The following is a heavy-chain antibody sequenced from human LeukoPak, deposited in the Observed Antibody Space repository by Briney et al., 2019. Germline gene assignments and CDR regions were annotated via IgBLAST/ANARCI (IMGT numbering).Heavy chain of an antibody. V-gene: IGHV3-23*01. Sequence: GGSLRLSCAASGFTVSSNYMSWVRQAPGKGLEWVSTISGSGAYTFYADSVKGRFTISRDNSKNTLFLQMNSLRDEDTAVYYCAKETGASYDYPLDYWGQGTLVTVSS. CDR3: AKETGASYDYPLDY. CDR1: GFTVSSNY. D-gene: IGHD5-18*01. J-gene: IGHJ4*02. CDR2: ISGSGAYT.